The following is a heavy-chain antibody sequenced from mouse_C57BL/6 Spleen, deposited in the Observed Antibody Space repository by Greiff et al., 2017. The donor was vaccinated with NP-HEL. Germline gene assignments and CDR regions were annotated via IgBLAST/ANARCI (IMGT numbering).Heavy chain of an antibody. CDR3: VGDPVAY. J-gene: IGHJ3*01. Sequence: DVKLVESGGGLVQPKGSLKLSCAASGFSFNTYAMNWVRQAPGKGLEWVARIRSKSNNYATYYADSVKDRFTISRDDSESMLYLQMNNLKTEDTAMYYCVGDPVAYWGQGTLVTVSA. CDR2: IRSKSNNYAT. V-gene: IGHV10-1*01. CDR1: GFSFNTYA.